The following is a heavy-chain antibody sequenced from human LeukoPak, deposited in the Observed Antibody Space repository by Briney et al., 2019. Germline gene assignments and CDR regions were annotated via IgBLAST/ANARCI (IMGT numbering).Heavy chain of an antibody. CDR2: ISYDGSNK. V-gene: IGHV3-30*18. Sequence: GRSLRLFCAASGFTFSSYGMHWVRQAPGKGLEWVAVISYDGSNKYYADSVKGRFTISRDNSKNTLYLQMNSLRAEDTAVYYCAKNLDVDYWGQGTLVTVSS. CDR1: GFTFSSYG. J-gene: IGHJ4*02. CDR3: AKNLDVDY.